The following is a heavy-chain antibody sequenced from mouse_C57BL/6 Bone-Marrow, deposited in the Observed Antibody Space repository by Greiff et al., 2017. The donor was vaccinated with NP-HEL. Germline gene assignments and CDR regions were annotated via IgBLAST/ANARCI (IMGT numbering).Heavy chain of an antibody. CDR2: IHPNSGST. V-gene: IGHV1-64*01. Sequence: QVQLQQPGAELVKPGASVKLSCKASGYTFTSYWMHWVKQRPGQGLEWIGMIHPNSGSTNYNEKFKSKATLTVDKSSSPAYMQLSSLTSEDSAVYYCARGTVVAFYYFDYWGQGTTLTVSS. D-gene: IGHD1-1*01. CDR3: ARGTVVAFYYFDY. J-gene: IGHJ2*01. CDR1: GYTFTSYW.